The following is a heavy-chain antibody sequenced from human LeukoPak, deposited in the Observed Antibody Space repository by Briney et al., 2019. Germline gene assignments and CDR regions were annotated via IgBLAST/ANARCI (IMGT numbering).Heavy chain of an antibody. J-gene: IGHJ4*02. D-gene: IGHD3-10*01. CDR1: GGSISSYY. V-gene: IGHV4-59*01. Sequence: SETLSLTCTVSGGSISSYYWSWIRQPPGKGLEWIGYIYYSGSTNYNPSLKSRVTISVDTSKNQFSLKLSSVTAADTAVHYCASFLWFGELRNWGQGTLVTVSS. CDR2: IYYSGST. CDR3: ASFLWFGELRN.